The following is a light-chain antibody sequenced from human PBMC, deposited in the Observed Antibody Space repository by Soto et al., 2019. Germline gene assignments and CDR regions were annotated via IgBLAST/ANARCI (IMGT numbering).Light chain of an antibody. V-gene: IGKV1-5*03. CDR1: QSISSG. CDR3: QQYNSYFRT. J-gene: IGKJ1*01. Sequence: LQRTQSPFHLSASVGARATTTCRASQSISSGLAWYPQKPGKSPKLLIYEASRLEIGVPPRFSGRGSGTEFTLTISSMQPDDFATYYCQQYNSYFRTFGQGTKVDIK. CDR2: EAS.